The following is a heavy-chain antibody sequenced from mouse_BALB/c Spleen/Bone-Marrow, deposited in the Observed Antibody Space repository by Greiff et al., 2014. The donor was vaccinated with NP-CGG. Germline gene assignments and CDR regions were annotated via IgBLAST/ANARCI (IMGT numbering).Heavy chain of an antibody. CDR3: ARLDGYDWYFDV. Sequence: ESGPRLVKPSQSLSLTCSVTGYAITSGYNWNWIRQFLGNKLEWMGYINYDGSNNYNPSLKNRISITRDTSKNQFFLKLYSVTSEDTATYYCARLDGYDWYFDVWGGGTTFTVSS. D-gene: IGHD2-2*01. CDR1: GYAITSGYN. CDR2: INYDGSN. J-gene: IGHJ1*01. V-gene: IGHV3-6*02.